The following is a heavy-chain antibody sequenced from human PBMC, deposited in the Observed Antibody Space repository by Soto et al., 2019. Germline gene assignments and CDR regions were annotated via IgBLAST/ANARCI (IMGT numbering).Heavy chain of an antibody. CDR2: ISSSSSYI. V-gene: IGHV3-21*01. CDR1: GFTFSSYS. D-gene: IGHD4-17*01. J-gene: IGHJ1*01. CDR3: ASDPLRYSDEYFQH. Sequence: PGGSLRLSCAASGFTFSSYSMNWVRQAPGKGLEWVSSISSSSSYIYYADSVKGRFTISRDNAKNSLYLQMNSLRAEDTAVYYCASDPLRYSDEYFQHWGQGTLVTVSS.